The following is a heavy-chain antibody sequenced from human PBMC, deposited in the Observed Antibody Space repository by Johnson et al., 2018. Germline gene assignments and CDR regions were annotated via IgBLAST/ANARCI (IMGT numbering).Heavy chain of an antibody. CDR1: GFTFDAYA. V-gene: IGHV3-9*01. CDR3: APSVYDSSGYYFDDAFDI. J-gene: IGHJ3*02. CDR2: IRWNSGSI. D-gene: IGHD3-22*01. Sequence: EVQLVESGGGLVQPGRSLRLSCAASGFTFDAYAMHWVRQAPGKGLAWVSGIRWNSGSIGYADSVKGRFTSSRDNAKNPLYLQMNSLRAEEPHLYYCAPSVYDSSGYYFDDAFDIWGQGTMVTVSS.